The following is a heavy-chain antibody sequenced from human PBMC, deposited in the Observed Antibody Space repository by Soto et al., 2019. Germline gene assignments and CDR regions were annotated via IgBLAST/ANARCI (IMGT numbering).Heavy chain of an antibody. D-gene: IGHD6-19*01. J-gene: IGHJ6*02. V-gene: IGHV1-2*02. Sequence: ASVKVSCKASGYTFTGYYMHWVRQAPGQGLEWMGWINPNSGGTNYAQKFQGRVTMTRDTSISTAYMELSRLRSDATAVYYCARGGFAVAGPYYYGMDVWGQGTTVTVSS. CDR1: GYTFTGYY. CDR3: ARGGFAVAGPYYYGMDV. CDR2: INPNSGGT.